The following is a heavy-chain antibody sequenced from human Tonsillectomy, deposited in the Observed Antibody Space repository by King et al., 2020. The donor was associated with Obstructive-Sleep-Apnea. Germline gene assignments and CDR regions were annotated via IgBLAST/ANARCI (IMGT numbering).Heavy chain of an antibody. D-gene: IGHD2-15*01. CDR1: GGSISSSSYY. CDR3: ARDIVVVVAARNEMGFDY. Sequence: QLQESGPGLVKPSETLSLTCTVSGGSISSSSYYWGWIRQPPGKGLERIGSIYYSGSTYYNPSLKSRVTISVDTSKNQFSLKLSSVTAADTAVYYCARDIVVVVAARNEMGFDYWGQGTLVTVSS. V-gene: IGHV4-39*07. CDR2: IYYSGST. J-gene: IGHJ4*02.